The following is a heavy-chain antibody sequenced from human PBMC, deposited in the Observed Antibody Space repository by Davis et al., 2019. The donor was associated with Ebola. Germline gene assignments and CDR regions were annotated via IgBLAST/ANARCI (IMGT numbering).Heavy chain of an antibody. CDR1: GFTFSSYA. D-gene: IGHD2-21*02. V-gene: IGHV3-23*01. Sequence: GESLKISCAASGFTFSSYAMSWVSQAPGKGLEWVSAISGSGGSTYYADSVKGRFTISRDNSKNTLYLQMNSLKTEDTAVYYCTAPPGYYGMDVWGQGTTVTVSS. CDR3: TAPPGYYGMDV. CDR2: ISGSGGST. J-gene: IGHJ6*02.